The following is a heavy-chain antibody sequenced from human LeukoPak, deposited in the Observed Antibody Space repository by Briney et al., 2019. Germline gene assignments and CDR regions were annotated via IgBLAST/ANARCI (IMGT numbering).Heavy chain of an antibody. J-gene: IGHJ3*02. D-gene: IGHD1-26*01. Sequence: SETLSLTCTVSGGSISSNNYSWGWIRQPPEKGLEWIGSIYYSGSTYYNQSLKSRVTISVDTSKNQFSLKLSSVTAADTAVYYCASDSGSYYGAFDIWGQGTMVTVSS. CDR3: ASDSGSYYGAFDI. V-gene: IGHV4-39*07. CDR2: IYYSGST. CDR1: GGSISSNNYS.